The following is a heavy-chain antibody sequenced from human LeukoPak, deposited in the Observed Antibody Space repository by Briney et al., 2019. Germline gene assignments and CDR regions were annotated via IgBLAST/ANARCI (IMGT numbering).Heavy chain of an antibody. V-gene: IGHV3-21*01. CDR3: ARVFFNQYGMDV. J-gene: IGHJ6*02. Sequence: GGSLRLSCAVSGFIFSPYSMNWVRQAPGKGLEWVSSISSDSNYIYYADSVKGRFTISRDNAKNSLYLQMNSLRAEDTAVYYCARVFFNQYGMDVWGQGTTVTVSS. CDR2: ISSDSNYI. D-gene: IGHD3-3*01. CDR1: GFIFSPYS.